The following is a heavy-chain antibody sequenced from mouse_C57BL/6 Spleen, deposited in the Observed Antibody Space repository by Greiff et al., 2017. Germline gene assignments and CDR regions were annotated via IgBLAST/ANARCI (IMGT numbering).Heavy chain of an antibody. CDR3: SRVHYSKSYYYAMDY. Sequence: VQLQQSGPELVKPGASVKISCKASGYTFTDYYMNWVKQSHGKSLEWIGDINPNNGGTSYNQKFKGKDTLTVDKSSSTAYMELRSLTSEDSAVDYCSRVHYSKSYYYAMDYWGQGTSVTVSA. V-gene: IGHV1-26*01. CDR1: GYTFTDYY. CDR2: INPNNGGT. D-gene: IGHD2-5*01. J-gene: IGHJ4*01.